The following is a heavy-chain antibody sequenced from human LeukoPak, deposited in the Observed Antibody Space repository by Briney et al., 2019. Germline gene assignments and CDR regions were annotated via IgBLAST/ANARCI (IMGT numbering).Heavy chain of an antibody. V-gene: IGHV3-30-3*01. CDR3: ARDDYVWGSYRSFDY. J-gene: IGHJ4*02. D-gene: IGHD3-16*02. CDR1: GFTFSSYA. CDR2: ISYDGSNK. Sequence: GGSLRLSCAASGFTFSSYAMHWVRQAPGKGLEWVAVISYDGSNKYYADSVKGRFTISRDNAKNSLYLQMNSLRAEDTAVYYCARDDYVWGSYRSFDYWGQGTLVTVSS.